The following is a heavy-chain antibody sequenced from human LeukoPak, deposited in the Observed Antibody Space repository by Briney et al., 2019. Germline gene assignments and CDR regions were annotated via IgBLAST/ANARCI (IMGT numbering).Heavy chain of an antibody. V-gene: IGHV3-33*01. CDR2: IWYDGSNK. J-gene: IGHJ5*02. Sequence: GGSLRLSCAASGFTFSSYGMHWVRQAPGKGLEWVAVIWYDGSNKYYADSVKGRFTISRDNSKNTLYLQMSSLRADDTAVYYCTRQDPSSSGWYPWGQGTLVTVSS. CDR1: GFTFSSYG. D-gene: IGHD6-13*01. CDR3: TRQDPSSSGWYP.